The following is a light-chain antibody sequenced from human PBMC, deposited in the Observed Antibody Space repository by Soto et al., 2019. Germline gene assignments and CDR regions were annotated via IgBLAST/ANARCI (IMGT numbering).Light chain of an antibody. CDR1: QSVNSN. V-gene: IGKV3-15*01. Sequence: EIVITQSPATLSVSPGERATLSCRASQSVNSNLAWYQQKPGQAPRLLISGASTGATGIPARFSGSGSETEFTLTISSLQSEDFAVYYCQQYNNWWTFGQGTKVEMK. CDR3: QQYNNWWT. J-gene: IGKJ1*01. CDR2: GAS.